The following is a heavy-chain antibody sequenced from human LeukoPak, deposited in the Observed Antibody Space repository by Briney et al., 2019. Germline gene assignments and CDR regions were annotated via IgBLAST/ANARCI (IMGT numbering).Heavy chain of an antibody. D-gene: IGHD4-17*01. V-gene: IGHV4-59*01. CDR3: ARGRAYGDFDY. Sequence: SETLSLTCTVSGGSISSYYWSWIRQPPGKGLEWIGYIYYSGSTNYSPSLKSRVTISVDTSKNQFSLKLSSVTAADTAVYYCARGRAYGDFDYWGQGTLVTVSS. J-gene: IGHJ4*02. CDR2: IYYSGST. CDR1: GGSISSYY.